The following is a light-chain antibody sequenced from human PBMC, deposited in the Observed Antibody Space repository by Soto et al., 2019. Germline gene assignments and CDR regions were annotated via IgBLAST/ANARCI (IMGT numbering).Light chain of an antibody. Sequence: QSALTQPASVSGSPGQSITISCTGTSSDVGGYNYVSWYQQHPGKAPKLMIYAATDRPSGVSSRFSGSKSGNTASLTISGLQAEDEADYYGSSYTSSSTLFGTGTKLTVL. CDR2: AAT. V-gene: IGLV2-14*01. CDR3: SSYTSSSTL. CDR1: SSDVGGYNY. J-gene: IGLJ1*01.